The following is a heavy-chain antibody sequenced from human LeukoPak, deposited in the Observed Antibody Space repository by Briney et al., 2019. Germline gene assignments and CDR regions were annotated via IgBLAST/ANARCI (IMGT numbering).Heavy chain of an antibody. J-gene: IGHJ2*01. CDR1: GFTFNTYW. CDR3: ARLSPVTMIGVSYWYFDL. V-gene: IGHV3-7*01. Sequence: GGSLRLSCAASGFTFNTYWMTWVRQAPGKGLQWVANIKEDGSEQYYVDPVRGRFTVSRDNAKNSMYLQMNSLRAEDTAVYYCARLSPVTMIGVSYWYFDLWGRGTLVTVSS. CDR2: IKEDGSEQ. D-gene: IGHD3-22*01.